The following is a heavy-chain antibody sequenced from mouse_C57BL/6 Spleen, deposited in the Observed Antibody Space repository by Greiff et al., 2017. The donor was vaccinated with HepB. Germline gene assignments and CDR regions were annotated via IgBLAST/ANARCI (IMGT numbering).Heavy chain of an antibody. CDR2: IYPGDGDT. J-gene: IGHJ1*03. D-gene: IGHD1-1*01. CDR3: ARRGHYGSSHGYFDV. Sequence: VKVVESGPELVKPGASVKISCKASGYAFSSSWMNWVKQRPGKGLEWIGRIYPGDGDTNYNGKFKGKATLTADKSSSTAYMQLSSLTSEDSAVYFCARRGHYGSSHGYFDVWGTGTTVTVSS. CDR1: GYAFSSSW. V-gene: IGHV1-82*01.